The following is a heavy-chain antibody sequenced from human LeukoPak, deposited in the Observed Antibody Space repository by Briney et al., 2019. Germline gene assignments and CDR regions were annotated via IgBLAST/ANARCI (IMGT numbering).Heavy chain of an antibody. CDR2: FGSDLSFR. V-gene: IGHV3-21*04. CDR1: GFTFSHYS. J-gene: IGHJ4*02. Sequence: PGGSLRLSCAGSGFTFSHYSMNWVRQAPGKGLEWVASFGSDLSFRSVADSLKGRFTISRDNSKNTLYLQVNSLRAEDTAVYYCAKEGDILTGGWYYFDYWGQGTLVTVSS. D-gene: IGHD3-9*01. CDR3: AKEGDILTGGWYYFDY.